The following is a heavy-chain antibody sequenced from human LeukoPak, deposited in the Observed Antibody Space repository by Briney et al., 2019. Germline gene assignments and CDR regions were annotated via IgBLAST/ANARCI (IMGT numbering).Heavy chain of an antibody. V-gene: IGHV3-30-3*01. Sequence: QPGASLRLSCAAAGFTFSSYAIHWGRHAPAKGVEEGAVIEYDGNNKYYADSVKGRFTISIDNSQNTLYLKLTSVRAEDPAVYCFERPEGGRQIWLHFDYWGQGTVVTVSS. D-gene: IGHD5-18*01. CDR3: ERPEGGRQIWLHFDY. CDR2: IEYDGNNK. CDR1: GFTFSSYA. J-gene: IGHJ4*02.